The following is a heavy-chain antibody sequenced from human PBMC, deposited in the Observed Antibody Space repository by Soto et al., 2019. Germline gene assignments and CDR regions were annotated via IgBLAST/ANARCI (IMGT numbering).Heavy chain of an antibody. V-gene: IGHV4-31*03. D-gene: IGHD6-6*01. J-gene: IGHJ5*02. CDR3: ARDRSPLGTRIAARPPGFDP. Sequence: TLSLSYTISGGSITIGVYSCRWFRQTPATGLEWIGYIYNSGSTYYNPSLKSRVTISVDTSKNQFYLKLSSVTAADTAVYYCARDRSPLGTRIAARPPGFDPWGQGTLVTVSS. CDR1: GGSITIGVYS. CDR2: IYNSGST.